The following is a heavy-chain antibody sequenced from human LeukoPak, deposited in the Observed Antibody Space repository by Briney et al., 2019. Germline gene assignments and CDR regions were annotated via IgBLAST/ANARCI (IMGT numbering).Heavy chain of an antibody. D-gene: IGHD3-22*01. V-gene: IGHV1-69*04. CDR2: IIPILDIA. CDR3: ARDYYDSSGYDGFDP. J-gene: IGHJ5*02. Sequence: SVKVSCKASGGTFSSYAISWVRQAPGQGLEWMGRIIPILDIANYAQKFQGRVTITADKSTSTAYMELSSLRSEDTAVYYCARDYYDSSGYDGFDPWGQGTLVTVSS. CDR1: GGTFSSYA.